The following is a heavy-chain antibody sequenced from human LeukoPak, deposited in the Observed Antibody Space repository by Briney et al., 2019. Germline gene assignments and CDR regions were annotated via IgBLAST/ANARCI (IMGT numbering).Heavy chain of an antibody. CDR1: GFTFDDYA. D-gene: IGHD3-22*01. J-gene: IGHJ4*02. CDR2: ISWDGGST. V-gene: IGHV3-43D*03. Sequence: GGSLRLSCAASGFTFDDYAMHWVRQAPGKGLEWVSLISWDGGSTYYADSVKGRFTISRDNSKNSLYLQMNSLRAEDTALYYCAKGIDYYDSSGPFDYWGQGTLVTVSS. CDR3: AKGIDYYDSSGPFDY.